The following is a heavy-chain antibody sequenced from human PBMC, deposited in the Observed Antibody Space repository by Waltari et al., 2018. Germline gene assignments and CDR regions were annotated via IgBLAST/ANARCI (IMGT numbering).Heavy chain of an antibody. J-gene: IGHJ4*02. Sequence: QVQLQESGPGLVKPSETLSLTCTVSAYSISSGYYWGCIRQPPGKGLEWIGTIYHSVSTYYNPSLKSRVTISVDASKNQFSLKLTSVTAADTAVYDCASGVSNYWGQGTLVTVSS. CDR3: ASGVSNY. CDR2: IYHSVST. D-gene: IGHD3-10*01. CDR1: AYSISSGYY. V-gene: IGHV4-38-2*02.